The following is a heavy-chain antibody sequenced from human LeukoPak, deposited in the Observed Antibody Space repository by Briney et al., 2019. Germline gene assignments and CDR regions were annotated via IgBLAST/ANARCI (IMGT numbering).Heavy chain of an antibody. CDR1: GGSISSYY. CDR3: ARRHDAFDI. Sequence: SETLSLTCTVPGGSISSYYWSWIRQPPGKGLEWIGYIYYSGSTNYNPSLKSRVTISVDTSKNQFSLKLSSVTAADTAVYYCARRHDAFDIWGQGTMVTVSS. V-gene: IGHV4-59*08. CDR2: IYYSGST. J-gene: IGHJ3*02.